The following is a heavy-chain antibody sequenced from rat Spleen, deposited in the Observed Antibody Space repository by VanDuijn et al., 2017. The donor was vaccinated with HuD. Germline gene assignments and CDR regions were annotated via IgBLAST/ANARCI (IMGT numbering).Heavy chain of an antibody. J-gene: IGHJ3*01. D-gene: IGHD1-10*01. CDR2: INYDGSST. CDR3: TTENYWFAY. V-gene: IGHV5-20*01. Sequence: EVQLVESGGGLVQPGRSMKLSCAASGFTFSNYGMAWVRQAPKKGLEWVAYINYDGSSTYYRDSVKGRFTFSRDNAKSTLYLQMDSLRSEDTATYYCTTENYWFAYWGQGTLVTVSS. CDR1: GFTFSNYG.